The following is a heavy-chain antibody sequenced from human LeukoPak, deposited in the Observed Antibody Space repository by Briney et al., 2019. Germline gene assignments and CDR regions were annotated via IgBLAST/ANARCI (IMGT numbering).Heavy chain of an antibody. CDR2: ISCYNGDT. J-gene: IGHJ4*02. D-gene: IGHD6-19*01. CDR1: GYTFTHHG. V-gene: IGHV1-18*01. Sequence: ASVRVSCKASGYTFTHHGISWVRQAPGQGLEWMAWISCYNGDTHYAQKFQGTVTLTTDTSTSTAYMELRSLRSDDTAVYYCARDPTNTSGRYAYFDSWGQGTLVTVSS. CDR3: ARDPTNTSGRYAYFDS.